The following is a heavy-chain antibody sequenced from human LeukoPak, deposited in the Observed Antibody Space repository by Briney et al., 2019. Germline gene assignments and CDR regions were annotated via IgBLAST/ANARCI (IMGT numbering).Heavy chain of an antibody. J-gene: IGHJ3*02. CDR1: GFTFSSYA. V-gene: IGHV3-30-3*01. CDR3: ARGWGYYDSSGYSVRGSAFDI. Sequence: PGRSLRLSCAASGFTFSSYAMHWVRQAPGKGLEWVAVISYDGSNKYYADSVKGRFTISRDNSKNTLYLQMNSLRAEDTAVYYCARGWGYYDSSGYSVRGSAFDIWGQGTMVTVSS. D-gene: IGHD3-22*01. CDR2: ISYDGSNK.